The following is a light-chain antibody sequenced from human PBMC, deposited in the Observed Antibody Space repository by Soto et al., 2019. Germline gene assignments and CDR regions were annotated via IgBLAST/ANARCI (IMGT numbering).Light chain of an antibody. CDR3: QHYNTYSWFT. V-gene: IGKV1-5*03. CDR2: QAS. Sequence: DLQMTQSPSTLSASVGDTVTITCRASQTISNWLAWYQQKPGKAPKLLIYQASTLESGVPSRFSGSGSETEFTLTISSVQPDDFATYYCQHYNTYSWFTFGPGTKVDIK. J-gene: IGKJ3*01. CDR1: QTISNW.